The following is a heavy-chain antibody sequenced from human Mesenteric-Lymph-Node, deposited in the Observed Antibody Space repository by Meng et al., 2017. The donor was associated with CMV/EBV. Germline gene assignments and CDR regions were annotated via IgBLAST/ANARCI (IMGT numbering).Heavy chain of an antibody. CDR3: ARERELPTDYYGMDV. D-gene: IGHD1-7*01. V-gene: IGHV3-53*01. CDR1: GVTVSSNY. J-gene: IGHJ6*02. CDR2: IYSDDRT. Sequence: GGSLRLSCAASGVTVSSNYMSWVRQAPGKGLEWVSVIYSDDRTYYTDSVKGRFTISRDNSKSLLFLQMNSLRAEDTAVYYCARERELPTDYYGMDVWGQGTTVTVSS.